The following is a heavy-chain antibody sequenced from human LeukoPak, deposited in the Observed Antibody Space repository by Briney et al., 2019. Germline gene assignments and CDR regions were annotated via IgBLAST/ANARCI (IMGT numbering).Heavy chain of an antibody. CDR1: GFIFRDYA. J-gene: IGHJ4*02. CDR3: AKHDGWELHDYCFDY. V-gene: IGHV3-23*01. CDR2: INKNGAEM. D-gene: IGHD1-26*01. Sequence: GGPLRLSCVASGFIFRDYAMGWVRQTPGKGLEWVATINKNGAEMFYADSVKGRFTISRDNSKNTLNMHLRSLRADDTAVYYCAKHDGWELHDYCFDYWGQGTLVTASS.